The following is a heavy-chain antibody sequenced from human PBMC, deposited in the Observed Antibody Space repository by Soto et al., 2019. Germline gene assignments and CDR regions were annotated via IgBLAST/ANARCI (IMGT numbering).Heavy chain of an antibody. CDR2: ISYDGSNK. D-gene: IGHD1-26*01. J-gene: IGHJ4*02. V-gene: IGHV3-30-3*01. CDR1: GFTFSSYA. CDR3: ASSVGAQLLPFDY. Sequence: QVQLVESGGGVVQPGRSLRLSCAASGFTFSSYAMHWVRQAPGKGLEWVAVISYDGSNKYYADSVKGRFTISRDNSKNTMYLQMNSLRAEETAVYYCASSVGAQLLPFDYWGQGTLVTVSS.